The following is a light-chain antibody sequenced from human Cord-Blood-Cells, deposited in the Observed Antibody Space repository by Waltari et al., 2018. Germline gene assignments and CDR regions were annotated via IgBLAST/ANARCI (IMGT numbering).Light chain of an antibody. J-gene: IGKJ4*01. Sequence: EIVLTQSPATLSLSPGERATLSCRASQSLSSYLAWYQQNTGQAPRLLIYDASNRATGIPARFSGSGSGTDFTLTISSLEPEDFAVYYCQQRSNWLTFGGGTKVEIK. CDR2: DAS. CDR1: QSLSSY. V-gene: IGKV3-11*01. CDR3: QQRSNWLT.